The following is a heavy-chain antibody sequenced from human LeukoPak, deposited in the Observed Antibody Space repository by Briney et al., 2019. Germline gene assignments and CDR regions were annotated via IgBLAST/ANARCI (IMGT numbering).Heavy chain of an antibody. CDR2: INPNSGDT. CDR1: GGTFSSYD. V-gene: IGHV1-2*02. Sequence: GASVKVSCKTSGGTFSSYDISWVRQAPGQGLEWMGWINPNSGDTHYAQNFQGRVTMTRDTSISTAYMEVSRLTSNDTAVYYCAENRGSERTFDIWGQGTMVTVSS. J-gene: IGHJ3*02. D-gene: IGHD1-26*01. CDR3: AENRGSERTFDI.